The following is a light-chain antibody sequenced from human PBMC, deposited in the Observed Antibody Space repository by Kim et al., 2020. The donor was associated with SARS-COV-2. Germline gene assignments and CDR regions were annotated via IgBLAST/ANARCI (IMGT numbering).Light chain of an antibody. CDR2: NDE. J-gene: IGLJ3*02. V-gene: IGLV1-44*01. Sequence: GQRVKISCYGSSSNIGIHAVHWYQLFPETAPKLLIYNDERRPSGVPDRFSGSKSGTSDSLALSGLLSDDEADYYCATWDDSLEAWVFGGGTQLTVL. CDR1: SSNIGIHA. CDR3: ATWDDSLEAWV.